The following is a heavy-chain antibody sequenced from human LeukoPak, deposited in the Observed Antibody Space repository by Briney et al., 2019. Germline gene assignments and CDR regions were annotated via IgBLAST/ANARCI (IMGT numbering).Heavy chain of an antibody. Sequence: GGSLRLSCAASGLTFSGYVMSWARQAPGKGLEWVAAISANGGRTYYTESVKGHFTISRDNSKNTLSLQMNSLRADETAVYFCAKGPERRGFCSGSACYSDCWGQGTLLTVSS. CDR1: GLTFSGYV. CDR3: AKGPERRGFCSGSACYSDC. CDR2: ISANGGRT. D-gene: IGHD2-8*02. V-gene: IGHV3-23*01. J-gene: IGHJ4*02.